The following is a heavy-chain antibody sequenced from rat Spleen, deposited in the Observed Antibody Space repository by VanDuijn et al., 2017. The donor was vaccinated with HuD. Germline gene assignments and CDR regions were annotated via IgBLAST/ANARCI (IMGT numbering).Heavy chain of an antibody. Sequence: QVQLKESGPGLEQPSQTLSLTCTVSGFSLTSYTVSWVRQPPGKGLEWIAAISSGGSTYYNSALKSRLSISRDTSKSQVFLKMNSLQTEDTAMYFCARFGHYDGSYYLYFDYWGQGVMVTVSS. V-gene: IGHV2-6*01. CDR3: ARFGHYDGSYYLYFDY. D-gene: IGHD1-12*02. CDR1: GFSLTSYT. J-gene: IGHJ2*01. CDR2: ISSGGST.